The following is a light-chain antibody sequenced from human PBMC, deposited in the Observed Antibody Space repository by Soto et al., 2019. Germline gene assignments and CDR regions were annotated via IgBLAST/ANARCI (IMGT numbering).Light chain of an antibody. CDR2: EVS. CDR1: SSDVGAYNY. J-gene: IGLJ3*02. V-gene: IGLV2-14*01. Sequence: QSALTQPASVSGSPAQSITISCTGTSSDVGAYNYVSWYQQHPGKAPKLMIYEVSNRPSGVSNRFSGSKSGNTASLTISGLQAEDEGDYYCSSKTSSSTLVFGGGTKGTVL. CDR3: SSKTSSSTLV.